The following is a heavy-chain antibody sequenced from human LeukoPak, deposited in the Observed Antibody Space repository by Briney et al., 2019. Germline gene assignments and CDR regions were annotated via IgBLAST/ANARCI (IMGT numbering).Heavy chain of an antibody. D-gene: IGHD2-2*01. J-gene: IGHJ6*03. V-gene: IGHV3-11*04. Sequence: PGGSLRLSCAASGFTFSDYYMSWIRQAPGKGLEWVSYISSSGSTIYYADSVKGRFTISRDNAKNSLYLQMNSLRAEDTAVYYCARVTRYCSSTSCYAWSDYSNYVHYYYYYMDVWGKGTTVTVSS. CDR2: ISSSGSTI. CDR1: GFTFSDYY. CDR3: ARVTRYCSSTSCYAWSDYSNYVHYYYYYMDV.